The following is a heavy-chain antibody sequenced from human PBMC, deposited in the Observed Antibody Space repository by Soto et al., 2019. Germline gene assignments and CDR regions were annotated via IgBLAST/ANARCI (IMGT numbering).Heavy chain of an antibody. Sequence: PGGSLRLSCAASGFIFSNHHMVWVRQAPGKGLEWVAVISYDGSNKYYADSVKGRFTISRDNSKNTLYLQMNSLRAEDTAVYYCAKDLGYSYGLDYWGQGTLVTVSS. CDR1: GFIFSNHH. D-gene: IGHD5-18*01. V-gene: IGHV3-30*18. J-gene: IGHJ4*02. CDR2: ISYDGSNK. CDR3: AKDLGYSYGLDY.